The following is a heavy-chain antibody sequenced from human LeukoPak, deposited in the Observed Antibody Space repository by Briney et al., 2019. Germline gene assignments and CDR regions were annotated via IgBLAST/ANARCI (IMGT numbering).Heavy chain of an antibody. V-gene: IGHV3-30-3*01. CDR2: ISYDGSNK. CDR1: GFTFSSYA. D-gene: IGHD6-13*01. J-gene: IGHJ4*02. Sequence: GGSLRLSCAASGFTFSSYAMHWVRQAPGKGLEWVAVISYDGSNKYYADSVKGRFTISRDNSKNTLYLQMNSLRAEDTAVYYCARDLISSIAAAGKHYWGQGTLVTVSS. CDR3: ARDLISSIAAAGKHY.